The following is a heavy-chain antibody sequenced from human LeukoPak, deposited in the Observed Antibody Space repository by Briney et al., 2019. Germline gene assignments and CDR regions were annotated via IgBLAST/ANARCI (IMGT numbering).Heavy chain of an antibody. V-gene: IGHV4-59*01. J-gene: IGHJ4*02. CDR1: GGSISSYY. D-gene: IGHD6-19*01. Sequence: PSETLSLTCTVSGGSISSYYWSWIRQPPGKGLEWIGYIYYSGSTNYNPSLKSRVTISVDTSKNQFSLKLSSVTAADSVVYYCARDSGRYGVDYWGQGTLVTVSS. CDR3: ARDSGRYGVDY. CDR2: IYYSGST.